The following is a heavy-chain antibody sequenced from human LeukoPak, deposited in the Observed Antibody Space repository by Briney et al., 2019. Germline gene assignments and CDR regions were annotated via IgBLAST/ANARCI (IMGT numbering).Heavy chain of an antibody. CDR1: GGSISSSSYY. D-gene: IGHD5-18*01. V-gene: IGHV4-39*01. CDR3: ARQGYSYGNLDY. J-gene: IGHJ4*02. CDR2: IYYSGST. Sequence: SETLSLTCTVSGGSISSSSYYWGWIRQPPGKGLEWIGSIYYSGSTYYNPSLKSRVTISVDTSKNQFSLKLSSVTAADTAVYYCARQGYSYGNLDYWAREPWSPSPQ.